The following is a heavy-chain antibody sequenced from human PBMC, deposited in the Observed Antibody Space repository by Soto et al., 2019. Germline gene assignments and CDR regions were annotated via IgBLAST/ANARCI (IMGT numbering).Heavy chain of an antibody. V-gene: IGHV3-48*03. D-gene: IGHD3-22*01. CDR1: GFTFSSYE. J-gene: IGHJ3*02. CDR3: ARGGYYYDTRDAFDI. Sequence: PSGSLRLSCAASGFTFSSYEMNGVRQAPGKGLEWVSYISSSGSTIYYADSVKGRFTISRDNAKNSLYLQMNSLRAEDTAVYYCARGGYYYDTRDAFDIWGQGTMVTVSS. CDR2: ISSSGSTI.